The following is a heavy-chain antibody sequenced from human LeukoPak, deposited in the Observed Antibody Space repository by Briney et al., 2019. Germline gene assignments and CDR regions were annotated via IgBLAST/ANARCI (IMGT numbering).Heavy chain of an antibody. J-gene: IGHJ4*02. D-gene: IGHD6-6*01. V-gene: IGHV3-48*04. CDR1: GFTFSSYA. Sequence: PGGSLRLSCAASGFTFSSYAMSWVRQAPGKGLEWVSAISGSGSTIYYADSVKGRFTISRDNAKNSLYLQMNSLRAEDTAVYYCAREGGQYSSSGYYFDYWGQGTLVTVSS. CDR3: AREGGQYSSSGYYFDY. CDR2: ISGSGSTI.